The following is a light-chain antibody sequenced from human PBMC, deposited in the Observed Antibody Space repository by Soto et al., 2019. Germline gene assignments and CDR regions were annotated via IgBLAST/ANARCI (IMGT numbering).Light chain of an antibody. V-gene: IGLV2-11*01. J-gene: IGLJ1*01. CDR3: CSYAGDTPYV. CDR2: DVT. Sequence: QSALTQPRSVSGSPGQSLTISCTGTNSDVGAYNYVSWYQQHPGKAPKLIIYDVTKRPSGFPARFSGSKSGNTATLTVSGLQAEDEADYYCCSYAGDTPYVFGAGTKLTVL. CDR1: NSDVGAYNY.